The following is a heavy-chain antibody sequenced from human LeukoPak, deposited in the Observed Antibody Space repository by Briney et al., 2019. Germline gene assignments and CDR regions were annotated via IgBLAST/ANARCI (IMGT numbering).Heavy chain of an antibody. CDR1: GFTFSSYD. V-gene: IGHV3-21*01. CDR2: ITSGSSYI. D-gene: IGHD1-26*01. CDR3: ARDPYSGSYGNYYYYFMDV. Sequence: GGSLRLSCAASGFTFSSYDMNWVRQAPGKGLEWVSSITSGSSYIYYADSVKGRFTISRDNAKNSLYLQMNSLRAEDTAVYYCARDPYSGSYGNYYYYFMDVWGKGTTVTISS. J-gene: IGHJ6*03.